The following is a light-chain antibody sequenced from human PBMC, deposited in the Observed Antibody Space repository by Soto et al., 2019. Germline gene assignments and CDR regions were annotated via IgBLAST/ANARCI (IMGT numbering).Light chain of an antibody. V-gene: IGLV2-8*01. CDR2: EVN. Sequence: QSALTQPPSASGSPGQSVTISCTGTSSDVGGYDYVSWYQQHPGKAPKLMIYEVNKRPSGVPDRFSGSKSGNTASLTVSGLQAEDEADYYCSSYAGRNNFVVFGGGTKVTVL. CDR3: SSYAGRNNFVV. J-gene: IGLJ2*01. CDR1: SSDVGGYDY.